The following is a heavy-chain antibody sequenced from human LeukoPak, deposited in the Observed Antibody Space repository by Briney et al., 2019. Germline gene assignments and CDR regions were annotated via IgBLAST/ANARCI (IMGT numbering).Heavy chain of an antibody. CDR1: GGSISSGGYS. CDR3: AREGGAGYDILTGHLGGAFDI. Sequence: PSETLSLTCAVSGGSISSGGYSRSWIRQPPGKGLEWIGYIYHSGSTYYNPSLKSRVTISVDRSKNQFSLKLSSVTAADTAVYYCAREGGAGYDILTGHLGGAFDIWGQGTMVTVSS. J-gene: IGHJ3*02. CDR2: IYHSGST. V-gene: IGHV4-30-2*01. D-gene: IGHD3-9*01.